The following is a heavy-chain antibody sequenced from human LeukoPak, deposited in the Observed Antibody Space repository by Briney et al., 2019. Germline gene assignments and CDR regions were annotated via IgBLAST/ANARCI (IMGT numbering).Heavy chain of an antibody. CDR2: ISSSSSYI. CDR3: ARDQDYYDSSGYSGGPFDY. Sequence: GGSLRLSCAASGFTFSSYSMNWVRQAPGKGLEWVSSISSSSSYIYYADSVKGRFTISRDNAKNSLYLQMNSLRAEDTAVYYCARDQDYYDSSGYSGGPFDYWGQGTLDTVSS. J-gene: IGHJ4*02. D-gene: IGHD3-22*01. V-gene: IGHV3-21*01. CDR1: GFTFSSYS.